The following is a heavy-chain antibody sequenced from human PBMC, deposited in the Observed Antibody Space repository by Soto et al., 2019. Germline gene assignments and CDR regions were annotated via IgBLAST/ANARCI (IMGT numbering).Heavy chain of an antibody. CDR3: ARVQRGYSYGYRRYYYGMDV. Sequence: QVQLVQSGAEVKKPGASVKVSCKASGYTFTSYDINWVRQATGQGLEWMGWMNPNSGNTGYAQKFQGRVTMTRNTSISKAYLELSSLRYEDTAVYYCARVQRGYSYGYRRYYYGMDVWGQGNTVTVSS. J-gene: IGHJ6*02. D-gene: IGHD5-18*01. CDR1: GYTFTSYD. CDR2: MNPNSGNT. V-gene: IGHV1-8*01.